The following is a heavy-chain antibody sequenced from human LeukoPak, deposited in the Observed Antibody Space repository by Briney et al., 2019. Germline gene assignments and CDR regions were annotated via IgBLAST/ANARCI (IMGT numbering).Heavy chain of an antibody. J-gene: IGHJ4*02. CDR2: INHSGST. D-gene: IGHD2-2*01. CDR1: GGSFSGYY. V-gene: IGHV4-34*01. CDR3: ARRRYQQHRTQSSYHDY. Sequence: SETLSLTCAVYGGSFSGYYWSWIRQPPGKGLEWIGEINHSGSTNYNPSLKSRVTISVDTSKNQFSLKLSSVTAADTAVYYCARRRYQQHRTQSSYHDYWGQGTLVTVSS.